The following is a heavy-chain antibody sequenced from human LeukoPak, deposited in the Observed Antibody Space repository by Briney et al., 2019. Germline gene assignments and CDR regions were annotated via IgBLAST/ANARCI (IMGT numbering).Heavy chain of an antibody. CDR2: IYYSGST. CDR3: ARGGPPGYYYDYYMDV. CDR1: GGSISSYY. J-gene: IGHJ6*03. Sequence: SETLSLTCTVSGGSISSYYWSWIRQTPGKGLEWIGYIYYSGSTNFSPSLKSRVTISVDTSKNQFSLKMSSVTAADTAVYFCARGGPPGYYYDYYMDVWGKGTTVTISS. V-gene: IGHV4-59*01.